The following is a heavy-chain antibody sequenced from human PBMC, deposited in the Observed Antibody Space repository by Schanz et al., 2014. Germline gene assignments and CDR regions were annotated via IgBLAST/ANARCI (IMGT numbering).Heavy chain of an antibody. Sequence: QVQLVESGGGLVKPGGSLRLSCAASGFIFSNFAIHWVRQAPGKGLEWVAVISYDGSHKDYADSVKGRFTISRDNSKNTLYLQMNSLRAEDTAVYYCARDRQQLVGRIGYYYGMDVWGQGTTVTVSS. CDR2: ISYDGSHK. CDR1: GFIFSNFA. CDR3: ARDRQQLVGRIGYYYGMDV. J-gene: IGHJ6*02. V-gene: IGHV3-30*04. D-gene: IGHD6-13*01.